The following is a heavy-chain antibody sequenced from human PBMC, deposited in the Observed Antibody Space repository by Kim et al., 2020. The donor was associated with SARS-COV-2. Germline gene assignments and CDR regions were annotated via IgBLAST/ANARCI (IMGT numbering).Heavy chain of an antibody. CDR2: ISGSGGST. Sequence: GGSLRLSCAASGFTFSSYAMSWVRQAPGKGLEWVSAISGSGGSTYYADSVKGRFTISRDNSKNMLYLLMNSLRAEDTAVYYCAKGGFLGFGELSWFDPWGQGTLVTVSS. D-gene: IGHD3-10*01. CDR1: GFTFSSYA. CDR3: AKGGFLGFGELSWFDP. V-gene: IGHV3-23*01. J-gene: IGHJ5*02.